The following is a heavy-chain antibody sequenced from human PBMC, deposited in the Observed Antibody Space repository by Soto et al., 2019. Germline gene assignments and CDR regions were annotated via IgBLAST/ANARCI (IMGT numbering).Heavy chain of an antibody. J-gene: IGHJ3*02. CDR3: AFLGDIVVVPAAMSDAFDI. D-gene: IGHD2-2*01. Sequence: ASVKVSCKASGYTFTSYDSNWVRQATGQGLEWMGWMNPNSGNTGYAQKFQGRVTMTRNTSISTAYMELSSLRSEDTAVYYCAFLGDIVVVPAAMSDAFDIWGQGTMVTVSS. CDR1: GYTFTSYD. V-gene: IGHV1-8*01. CDR2: MNPNSGNT.